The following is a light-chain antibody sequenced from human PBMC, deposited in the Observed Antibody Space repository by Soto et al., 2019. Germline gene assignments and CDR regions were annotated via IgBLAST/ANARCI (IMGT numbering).Light chain of an antibody. CDR1: QSVRSY. Sequence: EIVLTQSPATLSLSPGERATLSCRASQSVRSYLAWYQQKHGQAPRLLIYDASNRATGIPARFSGGGPGTDFTLTISSLEPEDFAVYYCQQRSNWHPTFGQGTKLEIK. CDR2: DAS. J-gene: IGKJ2*01. CDR3: QQRSNWHPT. V-gene: IGKV3D-11*02.